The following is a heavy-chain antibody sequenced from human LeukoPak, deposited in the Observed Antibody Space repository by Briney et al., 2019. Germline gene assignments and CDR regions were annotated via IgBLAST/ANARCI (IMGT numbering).Heavy chain of an antibody. Sequence: PSETLSLTCTVSGGSISSSSYYWGWIRQPPGKGPEWIGSMFYSGNTYYNPSLKSRVTISVDTSKNQFSLKLSSVTAADTAVYYCAREPRVTKVRLSFDYWGQGTLVTVSS. V-gene: IGHV4-39*07. CDR3: AREPRVTKVRLSFDY. J-gene: IGHJ4*02. D-gene: IGHD3-10*01. CDR2: MFYSGNT. CDR1: GGSISSSSYY.